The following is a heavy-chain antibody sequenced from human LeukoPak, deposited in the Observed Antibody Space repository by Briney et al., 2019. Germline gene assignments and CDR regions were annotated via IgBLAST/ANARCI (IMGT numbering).Heavy chain of an antibody. CDR1: GFTFSSYA. V-gene: IGHV3-23*01. J-gene: IGHJ4*02. CDR2: ISGSGGST. D-gene: IGHD3-10*01. CDR3: ARDQRYYGSGSYSLGTSGY. Sequence: GGSLRLSCAASGFTFSSYAMSWVRQAPGKGLEWVSAISGSGGSTYYADSVKGRFTISRDNSKNTLYLQMNSLRAEDTAVYYCARDQRYYGSGSYSLGTSGYWGQGTLVTVSS.